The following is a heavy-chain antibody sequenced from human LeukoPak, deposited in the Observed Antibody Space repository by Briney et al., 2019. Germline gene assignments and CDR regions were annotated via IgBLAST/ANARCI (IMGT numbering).Heavy chain of an antibody. CDR1: GGSISNGGYY. J-gene: IGHJ6*04. V-gene: IGHV4-31*03. D-gene: IGHD6-13*01. CDR3: ARLEAAGDYYCGMDV. Sequence: PSQTLSLTCTVSGGSISNGGYYWTWIRQHPGKGLEWIGYIYYSGNTYYSPSLKSRLTTSINTSKNQFSLKLSSVTAADTAVYYCARLEAAGDYYCGMDVWGKGTTVTVSS. CDR2: IYYSGNT.